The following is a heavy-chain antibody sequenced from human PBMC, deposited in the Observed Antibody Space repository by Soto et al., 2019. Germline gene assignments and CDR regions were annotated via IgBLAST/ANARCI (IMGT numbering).Heavy chain of an antibody. D-gene: IGHD6-6*01. J-gene: IGHJ5*02. CDR2: IYYSGST. V-gene: IGHV4-31*03. CDR1: GGSISSGGYY. Sequence: PSETLSLTCTVSGGSISSGGYYWSWIRQHPGEGLEWIGYIYYSGSTYYNPSLKSRVTISVDTSKNQFSLKLSSVTAADTAVYYCARDCSSYSKLHTNWFDPWGQGTLVTVSS. CDR3: ARDCSSYSKLHTNWFDP.